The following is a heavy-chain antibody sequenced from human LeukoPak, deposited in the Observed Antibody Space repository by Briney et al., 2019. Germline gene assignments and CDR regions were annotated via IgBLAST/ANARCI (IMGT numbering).Heavy chain of an antibody. CDR1: GFTFSSYS. J-gene: IGHJ4*02. D-gene: IGHD6-13*01. CDR3: ASGSSWPYFDY. V-gene: IGHV3-21*01. CDR2: ISSSSSYI. Sequence: GGSLRLPCAASGFTFSSYSMNWVRQAPGKGLEWVSSISSSSSYIYYADSVKGRFTISRDNAKNSLYLQMNRLRAEDTAVYYCASGSSWPYFDYWGQGTLVTVSS.